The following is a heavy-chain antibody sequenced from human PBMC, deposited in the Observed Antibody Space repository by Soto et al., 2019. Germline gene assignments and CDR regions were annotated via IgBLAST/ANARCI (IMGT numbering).Heavy chain of an antibody. J-gene: IGHJ4*02. CDR1: GFTFSSYS. CDR2: ISSSSSYI. V-gene: IGHV3-21*01. CDR3: ARAKARTEFDY. Sequence: EVQLVESGGGLVKPGGSLRLSCAASGFTFSSYSMNWVRQAPGKGLEWVSSISSSSSYIYYADSVKGRFPISRDNAKNSLYLQMNSLRAEDTAVYYCARAKARTEFDYWGQGTLVTVSS.